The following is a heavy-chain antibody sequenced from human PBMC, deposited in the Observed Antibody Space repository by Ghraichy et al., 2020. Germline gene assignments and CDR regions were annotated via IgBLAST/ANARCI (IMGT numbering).Heavy chain of an antibody. CDR2: IKGDGSET. V-gene: IGHV3-7*01. CDR3: ARERVIGDKSVFDN. CDR1: KFSFDKTW. J-gene: IGHJ4*02. Sequence: LSLTCAASKFSFDKTWMTWIRQGPGKGLEWVANIKGDGSETNYMDSVKGRFTISRNNAETSVYLKLNSLRAEDTAVYYCARERVIGDKSVFDNWGQGTLVTVSS. D-gene: IGHD2/OR15-2a*01.